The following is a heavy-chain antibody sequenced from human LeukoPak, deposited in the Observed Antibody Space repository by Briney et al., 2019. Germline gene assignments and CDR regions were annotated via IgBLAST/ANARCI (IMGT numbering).Heavy chain of an antibody. J-gene: IGHJ4*02. D-gene: IGHD4-23*01. V-gene: IGHV1-69-2*01. CDR2: VDPEDGET. CDR3: ARLYGGNSGFRFKDY. CDR1: GYTFTDYY. Sequence: ASVKVSCKVSGYTFTDYYMHWVQQAPGKGLEWMGLVDPEDGETIYAEKFQGRVTITADTSTDTAYMELSSLRSEDTAVYYCARLYGGNSGFRFKDYWGQGTLVTVSS.